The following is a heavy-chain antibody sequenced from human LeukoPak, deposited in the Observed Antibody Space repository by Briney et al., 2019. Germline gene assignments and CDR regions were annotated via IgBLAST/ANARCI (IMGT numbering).Heavy chain of an antibody. CDR2: INHSGST. J-gene: IGHJ6*03. CDR1: GGSFSGYY. CDR3: ARGGGYASLYYYYYMDV. D-gene: IGHD5-12*01. Sequence: PSETLSLTCAVYGGSFSGYYWSWLRQPPGKGLEWIGEINHSGSTNYNPSLKRRVTISVDTSKNQFSLKLSSVTAADTAVYYCARGGGYASLYYYYYMDVWGKGTTVTVSS. V-gene: IGHV4-34*01.